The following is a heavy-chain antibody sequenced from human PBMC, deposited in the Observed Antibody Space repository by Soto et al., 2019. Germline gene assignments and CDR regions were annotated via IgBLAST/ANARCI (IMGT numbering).Heavy chain of an antibody. Sequence: VQLLESGGGLVQPGGSLRLSCAASGFTFSSYAMSWVRQAPGKGLEWVSAISGSGGSTYYADSVKGRFTISRDNSNSTLYLQMNSLRAEDTAVYYCAKTYGGTRRRQVYYYYGMDVWGQGTTVTVSS. CDR1: GFTFSSYA. J-gene: IGHJ6*02. CDR2: ISGSGGST. CDR3: AKTYGGTRRRQVYYYYGMDV. V-gene: IGHV3-23*01. D-gene: IGHD1-7*01.